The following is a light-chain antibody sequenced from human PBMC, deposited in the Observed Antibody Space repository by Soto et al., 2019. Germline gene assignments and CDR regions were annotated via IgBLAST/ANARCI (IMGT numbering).Light chain of an antibody. CDR1: QSVSSSY. Sequence: EIGLTQSPGTLSLSPGQRATLSCRASQSVSSSYLAWYQQKPGQAPRLLLYGASSRDTGIPDRFSGSGSGTDFTLTISRLEPEDFAVYYYQQYGSSPRTVGQGNKVEIK. J-gene: IGKJ1*01. V-gene: IGKV3-20*01. CDR3: QQYGSSPRT. CDR2: GAS.